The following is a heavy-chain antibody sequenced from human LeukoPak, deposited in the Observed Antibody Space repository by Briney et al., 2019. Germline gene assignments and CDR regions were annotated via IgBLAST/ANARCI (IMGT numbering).Heavy chain of an antibody. CDR1: GGSISSYY. CDR3: AREAWWRAFDI. D-gene: IGHD2-15*01. Sequence: SETLSLTCTVSGGSISSYYWSWIRQPAGKGLEWIGRIYTSGSTNHNPSLKSRVTMSVDTCKNQFSLKLSSVTAADTAVYYCAREAWWRAFDIWGQGTMVTVSS. J-gene: IGHJ3*02. V-gene: IGHV4-4*07. CDR2: IYTSGST.